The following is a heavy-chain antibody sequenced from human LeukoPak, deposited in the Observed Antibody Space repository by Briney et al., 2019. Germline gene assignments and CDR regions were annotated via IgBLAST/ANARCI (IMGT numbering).Heavy chain of an antibody. CDR2: ITGTGSRI. CDR1: GFTFSSYE. CDR3: ARDAAFDY. Sequence: GGSLRLSCAASGFTFSSYEMNWVRQAPGKGLEWVSYITGTGSRIYYADSVKGRFTISRDNAKNSLYLQMNSLRAEDTAVYYCARDAAFDYCGQGTLVTVSS. V-gene: IGHV3-48*03. D-gene: IGHD6-25*01. J-gene: IGHJ4*02.